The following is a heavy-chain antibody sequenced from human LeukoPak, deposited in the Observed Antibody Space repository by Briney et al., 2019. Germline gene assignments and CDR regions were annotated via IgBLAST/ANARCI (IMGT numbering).Heavy chain of an antibody. J-gene: IGHJ4*02. V-gene: IGHV1-46*01. D-gene: IGHD6-19*01. CDR3: ARSIAVAGMTDRVYFDY. CDR1: GYTFTSYY. Sequence: ASVKVSCTASGYTFTSYYMHWVRQAPGQGLEWMGIINPSGGSTSYAQKFQGRVTVTRDTSTSTVYMELSSLRSEDTAVYYCARSIAVAGMTDRVYFDYWGQGTLVTVSS. CDR2: INPSGGST.